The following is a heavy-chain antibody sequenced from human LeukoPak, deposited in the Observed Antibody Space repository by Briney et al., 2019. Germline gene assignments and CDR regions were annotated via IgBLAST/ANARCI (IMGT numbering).Heavy chain of an antibody. CDR3: ARIRSNSWPPFPDH. CDR1: GYTLTELS. CDR2: ISTYNGDT. V-gene: IGHV1-18*01. J-gene: IGHJ5*02. Sequence: ASVKVSCKVSGYTLTELSMHWVRQAPGQGLEWMGWISTYNGDTKYAQRLQGRLTLTTDTSTGTAYMDLRSLRSDDTAVIYCARIRSNSWPPFPDHCGQGTLLIVSS. D-gene: IGHD2/OR15-2a*01.